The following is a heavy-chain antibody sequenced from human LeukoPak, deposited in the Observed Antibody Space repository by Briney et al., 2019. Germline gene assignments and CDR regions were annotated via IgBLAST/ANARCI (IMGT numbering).Heavy chain of an antibody. CDR3: ARGFLWFGELLPPPGPGFDY. Sequence: SETLSLTCAVYGGSFSGYYWSWIRQPPGKGLEWIGEINHSGSTNYNPSLKSRVTISVDTSKNQFSLKLSSVTAADTAVYYCARGFLWFGELLPPPGPGFDYWGQGTLVSVSS. D-gene: IGHD3-10*01. CDR1: GGSFSGYY. V-gene: IGHV4-34*01. J-gene: IGHJ4*02. CDR2: INHSGST.